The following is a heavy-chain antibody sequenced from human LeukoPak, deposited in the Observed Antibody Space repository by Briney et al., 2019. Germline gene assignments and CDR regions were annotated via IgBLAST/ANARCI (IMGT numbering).Heavy chain of an antibody. Sequence: SETLSLTCAVYGGSFSGYYWSWIRQPPGKGLEWIGEINHSGSTNFNPSLKSRVTISVDTSKNQFSLKLSSVTAADTAVYYCARAGFWSGYPDWGQGTLVTVSS. V-gene: IGHV4-34*01. D-gene: IGHD3-3*01. CDR2: INHSGST. CDR1: GGSFSGYY. J-gene: IGHJ4*02. CDR3: ARAGFWSGYPD.